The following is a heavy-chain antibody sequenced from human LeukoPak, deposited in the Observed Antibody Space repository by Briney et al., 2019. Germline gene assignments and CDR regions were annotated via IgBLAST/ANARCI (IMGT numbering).Heavy chain of an antibody. V-gene: IGHV3-7*01. D-gene: IGHD1-1*01. Sequence: GGSLRLSCAASGFTFSSYWMSWVRQAPGKGLEWVANIKQDGSEKYYVDSVKGRVTISRDNAKNSLYLQMNSLRVEDTAVYYCARSPPLWNGDAFDIWGQGTMVTVSS. J-gene: IGHJ3*02. CDR2: IKQDGSEK. CDR1: GFTFSSYW. CDR3: ARSPPLWNGDAFDI.